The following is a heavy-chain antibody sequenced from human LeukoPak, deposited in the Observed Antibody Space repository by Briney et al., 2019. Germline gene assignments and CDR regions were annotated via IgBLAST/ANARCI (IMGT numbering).Heavy chain of an antibody. Sequence: GESLKISCKGSGYSFTSYWIGWVRQMPGKGLEWMGIIYPGDSDTRYSPSFQGQVTISADKSISTAYLQWSSLKASDTAMYYCARQGRSYDGFYYFDYWGQGTLVTVSS. CDR1: GYSFTSYW. CDR2: IYPGDSDT. J-gene: IGHJ4*02. D-gene: IGHD3-22*01. V-gene: IGHV5-51*01. CDR3: ARQGRSYDGFYYFDY.